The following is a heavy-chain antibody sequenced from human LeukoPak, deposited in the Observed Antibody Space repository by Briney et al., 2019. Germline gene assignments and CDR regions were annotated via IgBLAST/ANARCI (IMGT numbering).Heavy chain of an antibody. D-gene: IGHD2-15*01. CDR1: GFTFSSYW. J-gene: IGHJ3*02. V-gene: IGHV3-7*01. Sequence: GGSLRLSCAASGFTFSSYWMSWVRQAPGKGLEWVANIKQDGSEKYNVDSVKGRFTISRDNAKSSLYLQMNSLRAEDTAVYYCATEVGTPDIRSAFEIWGQGTMVTVSS. CDR2: IKQDGSEK. CDR3: ATEVGTPDIRSAFEI.